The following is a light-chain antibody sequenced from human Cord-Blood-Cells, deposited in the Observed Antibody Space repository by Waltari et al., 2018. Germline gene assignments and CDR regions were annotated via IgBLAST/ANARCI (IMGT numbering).Light chain of an antibody. CDR1: QSVSSN. CDR3: QQYNNWPLT. V-gene: IGKV3-15*01. Sequence: EKVMTQSPATLSASPGERATLYCRANQSVSSNLAWYQQKTGQAPRLLIYGASTRATGIPARFSGSGSGTEFTLTISSLQSEDFAVYYCQQYNNWPLTFGGGTKVEIK. J-gene: IGKJ4*01. CDR2: GAS.